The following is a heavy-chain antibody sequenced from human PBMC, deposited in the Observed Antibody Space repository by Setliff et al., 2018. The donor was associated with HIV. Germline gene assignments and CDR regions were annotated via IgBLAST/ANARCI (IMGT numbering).Heavy chain of an antibody. J-gene: IGHJ4*02. V-gene: IGHV3-73*01. CDR1: GFGFSGSA. CDR3: GRHVDGYCSATSCFVMSWH. Sequence: LRLSCAASGFGFSGSAMHWVRQASGKGLEWVGHIRTKANSYATVYAASVKGRFTISRDDAKNTAYLQMSSLKTEDTASYYCGRHVDGYCSATSCFVMSWHWGQGTLVTVSS. D-gene: IGHD2-2*01. CDR2: IRTKANSYAT.